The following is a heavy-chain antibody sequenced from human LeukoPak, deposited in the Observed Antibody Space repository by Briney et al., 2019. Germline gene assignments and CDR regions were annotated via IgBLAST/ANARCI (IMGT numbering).Heavy chain of an antibody. J-gene: IGHJ5*02. V-gene: IGHV4-59*01. CDR3: ARGPNSSGWYEDWFDP. CDR2: IYYSGST. D-gene: IGHD6-19*01. Sequence: ETLSLTCTVSGGSISSYYWSWIRQPPGKGLEWIGYIYYSGSTNYNPSLKSRVTIPVDTSKNQFSLKLSSVTAADTAVYYCARGPNSSGWYEDWFDPWGQGTLVTVSS. CDR1: GGSISSYY.